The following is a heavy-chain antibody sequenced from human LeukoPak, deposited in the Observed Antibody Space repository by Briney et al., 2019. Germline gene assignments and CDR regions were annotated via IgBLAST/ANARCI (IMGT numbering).Heavy chain of an antibody. Sequence: SVKVSCKASGYTFTSYGISWVRRAPGQGLEWMGGIIPIFGTANYAQKFQGRVTITADKSTSTAYMELSSLRSEDTAVYYCARSYIAVADYPFGYWGQGTLVTVSS. J-gene: IGHJ4*02. V-gene: IGHV1-69*06. D-gene: IGHD6-19*01. CDR2: IIPIFGTA. CDR1: GYTFTSYG. CDR3: ARSYIAVADYPFGY.